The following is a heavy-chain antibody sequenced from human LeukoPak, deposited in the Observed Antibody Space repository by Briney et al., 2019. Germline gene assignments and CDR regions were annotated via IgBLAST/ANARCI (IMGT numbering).Heavy chain of an antibody. CDR1: EYTFSNYY. CDR2: FNPSGVST. Sequence: GASVKVSCKASEYTFSNYYMHWVRQAPGQGLEWMGIFNPSGVSTTYAQKFQGRVTMTRDTSTTTVYMELSSLRSEDTDVYYCARGLGGYNSYYFDYWGQGTLVTVSS. D-gene: IGHD5-24*01. CDR3: ARGLGGYNSYYFDY. J-gene: IGHJ4*02. V-gene: IGHV1-46*01.